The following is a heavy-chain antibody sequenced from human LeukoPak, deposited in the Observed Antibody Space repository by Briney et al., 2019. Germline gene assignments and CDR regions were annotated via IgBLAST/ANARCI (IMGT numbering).Heavy chain of an antibody. D-gene: IGHD3-10*01. CDR3: ARSRMVRGVNDAFDI. CDR1: GYTFTGYY. Sequence: WASVKVSCKASGYTFTGYYMHWVRQAPGQGLEWMGWINPNSGGTNYAQKFQSRVTMTRDTSISTAYMELSRLRSDDTAVYYCARSRMVRGVNDAFDIWGQGTMVTVSS. V-gene: IGHV1-2*02. CDR2: INPNSGGT. J-gene: IGHJ3*02.